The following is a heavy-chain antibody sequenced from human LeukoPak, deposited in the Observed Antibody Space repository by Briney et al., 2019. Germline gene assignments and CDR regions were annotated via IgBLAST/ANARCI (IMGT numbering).Heavy chain of an antibody. D-gene: IGHD4-17*01. Sequence: GGSLRLSCAASGFTFSSYSMNWVRQAPGKGLEWVSSISSSSSHIYYADSVKGRFTISRDNAKNSLYLQMNSLRAEDTAVYYCARDSAWDYGDYEDAFDIWGQGTMVTVSS. J-gene: IGHJ3*02. V-gene: IGHV3-21*01. CDR3: ARDSAWDYGDYEDAFDI. CDR1: GFTFSSYS. CDR2: ISSSSSHI.